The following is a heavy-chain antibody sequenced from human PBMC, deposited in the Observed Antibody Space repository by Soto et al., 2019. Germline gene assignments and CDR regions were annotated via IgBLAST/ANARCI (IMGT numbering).Heavy chain of an antibody. V-gene: IGHV4-59*08. CDR2: FYYSGST. D-gene: IGHD3-9*01. Sequence: SETLSLTCTVSGGFISSYYWSWIRQPPGKGLEWIGYFYYSGSTKYNPSLKSRVTISVDTSKNQFSLRLSSVTAADTAVYYCARPILTDYYAFDLWGQGTMVTVSS. CDR1: GGFISSYY. J-gene: IGHJ3*01. CDR3: ARPILTDYYAFDL.